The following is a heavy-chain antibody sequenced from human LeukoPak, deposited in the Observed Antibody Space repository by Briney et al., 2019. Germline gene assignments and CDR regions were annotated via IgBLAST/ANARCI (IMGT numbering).Heavy chain of an antibody. V-gene: IGHV4-34*01. CDR1: GGSFSGYY. Sequence: SETLSPTCAVYGGSFSGYYWSWIRQPPGKGLEWIGEINHSGSTNYNPSLKSRVTISVDTFKNQFSLKLSSVTAADTAVYYCARVPSSGWYFDYWGQGTLVTVSS. CDR3: ARVPSSGWYFDY. CDR2: INHSGST. D-gene: IGHD6-19*01. J-gene: IGHJ4*02.